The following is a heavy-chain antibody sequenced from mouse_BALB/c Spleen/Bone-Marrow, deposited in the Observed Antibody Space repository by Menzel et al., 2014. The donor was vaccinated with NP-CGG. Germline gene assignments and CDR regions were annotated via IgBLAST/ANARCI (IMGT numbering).Heavy chain of an antibody. D-gene: IGHD1-2*01. CDR1: GFSLTSYG. Sequence: VQRVESGPGLVAPSQSLSITCTVSGFSLTSYGVHWVRQPPGKGLEWLGVTWADGSTNYNSALMSRLSISKDNSKSQVFLKMNSLQTDDTAMYYCARSHYPYYFDYWGQGTTLTVSS. CDR2: TWADGST. J-gene: IGHJ2*01. V-gene: IGHV2-9*02. CDR3: ARSHYPYYFDY.